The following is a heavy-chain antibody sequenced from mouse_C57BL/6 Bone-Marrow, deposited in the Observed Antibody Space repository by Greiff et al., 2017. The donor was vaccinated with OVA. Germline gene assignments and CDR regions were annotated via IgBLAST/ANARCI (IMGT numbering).Heavy chain of an antibody. CDR2: IYPGSGST. Sequence: QVQLQQPGAELVKPGASVKKSCKASGYTFTSYWITWVKQRPGQGLEWIGDIYPGSGSTNYNEKFKSKATLTVDTSSSTAYMQLSSLTSEDSAVYYCARWTTVAFDVWGTGTTVTVSS. D-gene: IGHD1-1*01. J-gene: IGHJ1*03. CDR1: GYTFTSYW. CDR3: ARWTTVAFDV. V-gene: IGHV1-55*01.